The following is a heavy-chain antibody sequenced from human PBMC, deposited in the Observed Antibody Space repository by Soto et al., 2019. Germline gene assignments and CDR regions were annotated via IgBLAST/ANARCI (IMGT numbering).Heavy chain of an antibody. V-gene: IGHV3-43*01. D-gene: IGHD1-26*01. CDR2: ISWDGGST. J-gene: IGHJ4*02. CDR1: GFTFDDYT. Sequence: PGGSLRISCAASGFTFDDYTMHWVRQAPGKGLEWVSLISWDGGSTYYADSVKGRFTISRDNSKNSLYLQMNSLRTEDTALYYCAKDKRGSYPVLDYWGQGTLVTVSS. CDR3: AKDKRGSYPVLDY.